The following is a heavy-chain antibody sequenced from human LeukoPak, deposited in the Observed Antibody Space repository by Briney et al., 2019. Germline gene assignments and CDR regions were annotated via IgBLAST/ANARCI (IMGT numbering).Heavy chain of an antibody. J-gene: IGHJ4*02. CDR2: ISSSGSTI. D-gene: IGHD6-19*01. Sequence: GGSLRLSCAASGFTFSDYYMSWIRQAPGKGLEWVSYISSSGSTIYYADSVKGRFTISRDNAKNSLYLQMNSLRAEDTAVYYCARESPLVAGSTPWKGRPTEYWGQGTLVTVSS. V-gene: IGHV3-11*01. CDR3: ARESPLVAGSTPWKGRPTEY. CDR1: GFTFSDYY.